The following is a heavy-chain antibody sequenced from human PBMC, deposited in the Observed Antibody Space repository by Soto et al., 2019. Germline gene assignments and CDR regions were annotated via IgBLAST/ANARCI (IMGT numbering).Heavy chain of an antibody. J-gene: IGHJ4*02. V-gene: IGHV4-61*01. CDR1: GGSVSSGSYY. Sequence: NPSETLSLTCTVSGGSVSSGSYYWSWIRQPPGKGLEWIGYIYYSGSTNYNPSLKSRVTISVDTSKNQFSLELSSVNAADTAVYYCARDAIAVAGTGYYFDYWGQGTLVTVSS. D-gene: IGHD6-19*01. CDR3: ARDAIAVAGTGYYFDY. CDR2: IYYSGST.